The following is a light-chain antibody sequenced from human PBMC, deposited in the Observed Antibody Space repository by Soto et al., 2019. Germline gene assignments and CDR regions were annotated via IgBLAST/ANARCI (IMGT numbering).Light chain of an antibody. CDR3: VLYMGSGIWV. Sequence: QAVVTQEPSFSVSPGRTVTLTFALSSGSVSTSYYPSWYQQTPGQAPRTLIYSTNTRSSGVPDRFSGSILGNKAALTITGAQADDESDYYCVLYMGSGIWVFGGGTKLTVL. V-gene: IGLV8-61*01. CDR2: STN. CDR1: SGSVSTSYY. J-gene: IGLJ3*02.